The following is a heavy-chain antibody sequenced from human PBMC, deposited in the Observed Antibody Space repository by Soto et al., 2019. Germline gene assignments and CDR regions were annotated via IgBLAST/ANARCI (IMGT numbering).Heavy chain of an antibody. CDR1: GFTFTSSA. D-gene: IGHD6-19*01. J-gene: IGHJ4*02. V-gene: IGHV1-58*01. Sequence: GASVKVSCKASGFTFTSSAVQWVRQARGQRLEWIGWIVVGSGNTNYAQKFQERVTITRDMSTSTAYMELSSLRSEDTAVYYCAAGVAVAGTPHFDYWGQGTLVTSPQ. CDR3: AAGVAVAGTPHFDY. CDR2: IVVGSGNT.